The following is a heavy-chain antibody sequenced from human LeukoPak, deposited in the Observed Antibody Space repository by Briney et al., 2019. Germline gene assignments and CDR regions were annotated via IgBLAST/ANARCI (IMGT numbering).Heavy chain of an antibody. CDR3: ARGARGSAAGTSGAFDI. D-gene: IGHD6-13*01. CDR1: GFTVSSNY. V-gene: IGHV3-66*01. Sequence: GGSLRLSCAASGFTVSSNYMSWVRQAPGKGLELVSVIYSGGSTYYADSVKGRFTISRDNSKNTLYLQMNSLRAEDTAVYYCARGARGSAAGTSGAFDIWGQGTMVTVSS. CDR2: IYSGGST. J-gene: IGHJ3*02.